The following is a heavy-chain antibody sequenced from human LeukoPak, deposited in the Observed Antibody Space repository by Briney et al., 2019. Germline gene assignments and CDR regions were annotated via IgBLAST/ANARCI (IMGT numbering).Heavy chain of an antibody. Sequence: GGSRRLSCAASGFTFSGYAMSWVRQAPGKGLEWVSAISGSGGSTYYADSVKGRFTISRDNSKNTLYLQMNSLRAGDTAVYYCAKGGMVRGVQDYWGQGTLVTVSS. D-gene: IGHD3-10*01. CDR2: ISGSGGST. CDR3: AKGGMVRGVQDY. CDR1: GFTFSGYA. J-gene: IGHJ4*02. V-gene: IGHV3-23*01.